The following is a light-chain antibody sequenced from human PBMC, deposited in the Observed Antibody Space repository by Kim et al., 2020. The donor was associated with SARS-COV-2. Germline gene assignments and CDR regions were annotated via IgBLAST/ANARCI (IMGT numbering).Light chain of an antibody. J-gene: IGLJ2*01. CDR3: SSYSSSATYVL. CDR1: SRDIGSHNR. CDR2: EVF. Sequence: QSVTISCTGTSRDIGSHNRISWSQQPPGTAPKLIIYEVFNRPSEVPHRFSGSKSGNTASLTISGLQAEDEADYYCSSYSSSATYVLFGGGTQLTVL. V-gene: IGLV2-18*02.